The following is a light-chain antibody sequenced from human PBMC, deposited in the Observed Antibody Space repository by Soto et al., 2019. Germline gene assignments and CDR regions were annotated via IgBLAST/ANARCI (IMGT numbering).Light chain of an antibody. J-gene: IGKJ4*01. CDR1: QAIAQGRTTY. V-gene: IGKV1-9*01. CDR2: DAS. Sequence: DLLLTQSPSFLSASVGDRVTITCRASQAIAQGRTTYFAWYQQKPGKAPELLIYDASTLEYGVQYEFRGSGSGTESTLPFTSLQPEDFATYSCHHLVTFPLTSGGGPRWRSN. CDR3: HHLVTFPLT.